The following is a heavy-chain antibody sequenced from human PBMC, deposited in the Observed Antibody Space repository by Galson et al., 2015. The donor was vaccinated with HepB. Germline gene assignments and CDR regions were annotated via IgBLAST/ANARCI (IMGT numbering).Heavy chain of an antibody. V-gene: IGHV1-18*01. CDR1: GYSFNNYG. CDR2: ISGHNGKS. Sequence: SVKVSCKASGYSFNNYGFSWVRQAPGQGLEWLGWISGHNGKSNYAQKFQGRVTMTIDTSTRTGQMELRSLRSDDTAVYYCARAEGLVPVDYWGQGTLVTVSS. J-gene: IGHJ4*02. CDR3: ARAEGLVPVDY. D-gene: IGHD2-2*01.